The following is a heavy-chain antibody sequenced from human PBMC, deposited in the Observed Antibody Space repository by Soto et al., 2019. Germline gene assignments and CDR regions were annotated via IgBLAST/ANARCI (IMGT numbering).Heavy chain of an antibody. J-gene: IGHJ6*03. CDR1: GGTFSSYT. CDR2: IIPILGIA. V-gene: IGHV1-69*02. CDR3: ASPQGYSSSSYYYYYMDV. Sequence: ASVKVSCKASGGTFSSYTISWVRQAPGQGLEWMGRIIPILGIANYAQKFQGRVTITADKSTSTAYMELSSLRSEDTAVYYCASPQGYSSSSYYYYYMDVWGKGTTVTVSS. D-gene: IGHD6-6*01.